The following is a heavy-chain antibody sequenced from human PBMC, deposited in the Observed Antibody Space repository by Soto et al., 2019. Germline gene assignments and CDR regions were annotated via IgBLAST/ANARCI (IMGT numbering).Heavy chain of an antibody. V-gene: IGHV3-74*01. CDR3: VRGGLKSYWFDP. Sequence: EVQLVESGGGLVQPGVSLSLSCAASGFTFSTYWMHWVRQAPEKGLVWVSRIKGDASTTSYADSVQGRFTISRDNAKNTLYLQINSLRADEDTAVYYCVRGGLKSYWFDPWGQGTLVTVSS. CDR1: GFTFSTYW. D-gene: IGHD3-10*01. J-gene: IGHJ5*02. CDR2: IKGDASTT.